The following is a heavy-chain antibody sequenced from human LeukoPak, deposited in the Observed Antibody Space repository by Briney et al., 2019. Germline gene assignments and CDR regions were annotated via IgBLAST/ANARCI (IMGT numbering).Heavy chain of an antibody. J-gene: IGHJ4*02. V-gene: IGHV3-48*03. CDR2: ISSSGSTI. Sequence: GGSLRLSCAASGFTFSSYEMNWVRQAPGKGLEWVSYISSSGSTIYYADSVKGRFTISRDNAKNSLYLQMNSLRAEDTAVYYCARGGEYGDYLDYWGQGTLVTVSS. D-gene: IGHD4-17*01. CDR3: ARGGEYGDYLDY. CDR1: GFTFSSYE.